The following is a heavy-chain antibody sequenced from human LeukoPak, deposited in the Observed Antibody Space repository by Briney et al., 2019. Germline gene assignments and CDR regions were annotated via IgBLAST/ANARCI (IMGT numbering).Heavy chain of an antibody. D-gene: IGHD4-17*01. CDR1: GGSISSSSYY. Sequence: KPSETLSLTCTVSGGSISSSSYYWGWIRQPPGKGLEWIGSIYYSGSTYYNPSLKSRVTISVDTSKNQFSLKLSSVTAADTAVYYCARPASINGDPCDYWGQGTLVTVSS. CDR3: ARPASINGDPCDY. CDR2: IYYSGST. J-gene: IGHJ4*02. V-gene: IGHV4-39*01.